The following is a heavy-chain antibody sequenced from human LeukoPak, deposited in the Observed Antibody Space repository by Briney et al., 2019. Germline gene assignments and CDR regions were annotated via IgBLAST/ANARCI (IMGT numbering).Heavy chain of an antibody. D-gene: IGHD2-15*01. CDR1: GFSFSSYW. CDR3: ARALVAGVTLNALDI. V-gene: IGHV3-74*01. J-gene: IGHJ3*02. Sequence: GGSLRLSCAASGFSFSSYWMHWVRQAPGKGLVWVARIQYDGSTTNYADSVKGRFTISRDNAKKTLYVQTNSLRAEDTAVYYCARALVAGVTLNALDIWGRGTMVTVSS. CDR2: IQYDGSTT.